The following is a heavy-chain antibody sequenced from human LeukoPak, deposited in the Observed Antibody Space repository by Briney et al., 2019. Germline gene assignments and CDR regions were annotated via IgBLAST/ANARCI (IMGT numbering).Heavy chain of an antibody. CDR3: ARLYYDILTGGNWFDP. CDR2: IYHSGST. CDR1: GGSISSGGYS. J-gene: IGHJ5*02. Sequence: SETLSLTCAVSGGSISSGGYSWSWIRQPPGKGLDWIGYIYHSGSTYYNPSLKSRVTISVDRSKNQFSLKLSSVTAADTAVYYCARLYYDILTGGNWFDPWGQGTLVTVSS. V-gene: IGHV4-30-2*01. D-gene: IGHD3-9*01.